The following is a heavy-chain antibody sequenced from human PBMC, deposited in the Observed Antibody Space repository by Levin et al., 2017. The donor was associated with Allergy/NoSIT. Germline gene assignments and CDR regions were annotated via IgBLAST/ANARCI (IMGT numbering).Heavy chain of an antibody. J-gene: IGHJ3*02. CDR2: INSDGSGT. CDR3: ARGGHDHAFDI. Sequence: SCAASGFTFSSYWIHWVRQAPGKGLVWVSRINSDGSGTIYADSVNGRFTISRDNAKNTLYLQMKSLRVEDTAVYYCARGGHDHAFDIWGQGTMVTVSS. D-gene: IGHD3-10*01. V-gene: IGHV3-74*01. CDR1: GFTFSSYW.